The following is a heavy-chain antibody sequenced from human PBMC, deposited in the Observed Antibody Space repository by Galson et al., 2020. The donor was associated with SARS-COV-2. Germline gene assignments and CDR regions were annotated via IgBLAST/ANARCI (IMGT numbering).Heavy chain of an antibody. D-gene: IGHD3-16*01. V-gene: IGHV3-49*03. CDR3: TRAVSYYYFMDV. J-gene: IGHJ6*03. CDR2: IRSKPHGATT. CDR1: GFTFGDYA. Sequence: GVSLRLSCTASGFTFGDYAMSWFRQAPGKGLEWVGFIRSKPHGATTEYAASVKGRFIISRDDSNCLAYLQMNSLKTEDTAVYYCTRAVSYYYFMDVWGKGTTVTVSS.